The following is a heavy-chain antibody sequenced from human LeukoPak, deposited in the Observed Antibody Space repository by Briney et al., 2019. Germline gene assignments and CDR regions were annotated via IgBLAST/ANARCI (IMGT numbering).Heavy chain of an antibody. V-gene: IGHV4-39*01. CDR1: GGSISSTSYY. CDR3: ARHLTAVTAPDY. D-gene: IGHD4-17*01. J-gene: IGHJ4*02. CDR2: IYYTGST. Sequence: SETLSLTCTVSGGSISSTSYYWGWIRQPPGKGLEWIGNIYYTGSTYYNPSLKSRVTVSVDTSKNQFSLKVSSTTAADTAAYYCARHLTAVTAPDYWGQGTLVTVSS.